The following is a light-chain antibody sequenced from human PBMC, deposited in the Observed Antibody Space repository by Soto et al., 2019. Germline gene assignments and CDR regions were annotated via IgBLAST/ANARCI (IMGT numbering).Light chain of an antibody. V-gene: IGLV1-51*01. J-gene: IGLJ2*01. CDR1: SSNIGNNY. CDR2: DNN. Sequence: QSVVTQPPSVSAAPGQKGTITCSGSSSNIGNNYVSWYQQLPGTAPKLLIYDNNKRPSGIPDRFSGSKSGTSATLGITGLQTGDEAYYYCGTWDSRLSAVVFGGGTKLTVL. CDR3: GTWDSRLSAVV.